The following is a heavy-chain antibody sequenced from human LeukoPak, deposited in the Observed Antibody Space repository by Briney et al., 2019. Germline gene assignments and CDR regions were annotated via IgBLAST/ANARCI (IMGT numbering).Heavy chain of an antibody. CDR1: GYSISSGYY. D-gene: IGHD2-2*03. CDR3: ARLGYCSTTSCYNWFDP. V-gene: IGHV4-38-2*01. CDR2: IYHSGST. J-gene: IGHJ5*02. Sequence: PSETLSLTCAVSGYSISSGYYWGWIRQPPGKGLEWIVSIYHSGSTYYNPSLKSRVTISVDTSKNQFSLKLSSVTAADTAVYYCARLGYCSTTSCYNWFDPWGQGTLVTVSS.